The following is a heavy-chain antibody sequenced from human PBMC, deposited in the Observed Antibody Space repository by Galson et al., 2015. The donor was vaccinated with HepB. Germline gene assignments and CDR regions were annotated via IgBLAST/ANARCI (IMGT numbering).Heavy chain of an antibody. D-gene: IGHD3-10*01. CDR3: AKGSVVRGPTTH. CDR2: ISGSGGST. CDR1: GFTFSSYA. J-gene: IGHJ4*02. V-gene: IGHV3-23*01. Sequence: LRLSCAASGFTFSSYAMSWVRQAPGKGLEWVSAISGSGGSTYYADSVKGRFTISRDNSRNTLYLQMNSLRAEDTAVYYCAKGSVVRGPTTHWGQGTLVTVSS.